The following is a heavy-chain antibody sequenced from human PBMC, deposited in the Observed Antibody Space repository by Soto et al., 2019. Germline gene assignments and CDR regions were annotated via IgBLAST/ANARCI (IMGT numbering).Heavy chain of an antibody. CDR3: AKHFDSGCPDY. J-gene: IGHJ4*02. D-gene: IGHD6-19*01. CDR2: IGDSGGTT. Sequence: GGSLRLSCAASGFTFSSYALSWVRQAPGKGLEWVSIIGDSGGTTFYADSVKGRCTIPRDNSKNTLYLQMNNLRAEDTAVYYCAKHFDSGCPDYWGQGTLVTVSS. CDR1: GFTFSSYA. V-gene: IGHV3-23*01.